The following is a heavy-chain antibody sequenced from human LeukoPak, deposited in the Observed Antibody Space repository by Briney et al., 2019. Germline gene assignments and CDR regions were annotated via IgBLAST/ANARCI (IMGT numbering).Heavy chain of an antibody. D-gene: IGHD3-3*01. V-gene: IGHV4-59*01. J-gene: IGHJ4*02. Sequence: SETLSLTCTVTGGSMSDYKWSWIRQSPGKGLEWIGYIYRSGTTNYNPSLKSRVAISNDTSKNQFSLNLSSVTPADTAVYYCARFWSAFDYWGQGALATVSS. CDR3: ARFWSAFDY. CDR2: IYRSGTT. CDR1: GGSMSDYK.